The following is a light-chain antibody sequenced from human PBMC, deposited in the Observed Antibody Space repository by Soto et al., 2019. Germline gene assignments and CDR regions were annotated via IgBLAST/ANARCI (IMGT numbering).Light chain of an antibody. J-gene: IGLJ1*01. CDR1: SGDIGSYNR. Sequence: QSALTQPASVSGSPGQSITISCTGNSGDIGSYNRVSWYQQHPGKAPKLIIYEVTDRPSGVSNRFSGSKSGNTASLTISGLQAEDEAEYYCSSYTNINPRDCVFGTGTKLTVL. CDR3: SSYTNINPRDCV. V-gene: IGLV2-14*01. CDR2: EVT.